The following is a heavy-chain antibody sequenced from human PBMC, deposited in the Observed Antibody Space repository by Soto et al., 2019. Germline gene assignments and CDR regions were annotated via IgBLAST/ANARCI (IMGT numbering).Heavy chain of an antibody. CDR3: ARRDYDFWSGPHFDY. CDR1: GFTFSSYA. J-gene: IGHJ4*02. Sequence: GGSLRLSCAASGFTFSSYAMHWVRQAPGKGLEWVAVISYDGSNKYYADSVKGRFTISRDNSKNTLYLQMNSLRAEDTAAYYCARRDYDFWSGPHFDYWGQGTLVTVSS. V-gene: IGHV3-30-3*01. CDR2: ISYDGSNK. D-gene: IGHD3-3*01.